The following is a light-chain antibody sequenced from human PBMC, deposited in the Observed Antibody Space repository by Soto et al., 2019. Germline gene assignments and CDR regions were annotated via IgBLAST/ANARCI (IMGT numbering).Light chain of an antibody. V-gene: IGKV1-17*03. CDR2: GAS. J-gene: IGKJ4*01. Sequence: DIQMTQSPSAMSASVGDRVTITCRASHDINYYLAWFQQKPGKVPKRLIYGASNLQSGVPSRFSGSGSGTEFTLTISSPQPEDFATYYYLAHGSYPLTFGGGNKVYIK. CDR1: HDINYY. CDR3: LAHGSYPLT.